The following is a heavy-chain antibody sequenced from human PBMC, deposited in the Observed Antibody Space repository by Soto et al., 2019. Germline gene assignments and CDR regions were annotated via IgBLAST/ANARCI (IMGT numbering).Heavy chain of an antibody. V-gene: IGHV1-69*13. CDR3: ARGVAAAGKPPGSYYYYGMDV. CDR1: GGTFSSYA. CDR2: IIPIFGTA. D-gene: IGHD6-13*01. Sequence: SVKVSCKASGGTFSSYAISWVRQAPGQGLEWMGGIIPIFGTANYAQKFQGRVTITADESTSTAYMELSSLRSEDTAVYYCARGVAAAGKPPGSYYYYGMDVWGQGTTVTVSS. J-gene: IGHJ6*02.